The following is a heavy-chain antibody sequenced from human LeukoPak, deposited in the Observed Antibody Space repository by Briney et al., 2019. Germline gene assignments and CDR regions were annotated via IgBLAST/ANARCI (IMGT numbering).Heavy chain of an antibody. CDR1: GFTFSTYS. CDR2: ISSGSGTI. V-gene: IGHV3-48*04. Sequence: PGGSLRLSCAASGFTFSTYSMNWVRQAPGKGLEWVSYISSGSGTIYYADSVRGRFTISRDNAQNSLYLQMNSLRAEDTAVYYCARDRKPLTGPDYWYYYMDVWGRGTTVTVSS. D-gene: IGHD3-9*01. J-gene: IGHJ6*03. CDR3: ARDRKPLTGPDYWYYYMDV.